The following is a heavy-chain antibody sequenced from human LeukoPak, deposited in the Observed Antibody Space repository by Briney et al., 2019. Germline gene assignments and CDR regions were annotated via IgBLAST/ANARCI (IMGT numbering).Heavy chain of an antibody. D-gene: IGHD2-8*02. CDR2: IYYSGST. CDR1: GGSISSSDYY. V-gene: IGHV4-30-4*01. CDR3: AREDIVLGMDV. Sequence: SETLSLTCTVSGGSISSSDYYWSWIRQPPGKGLEWIGYIYYSGSTYYNPSLKSRVTISVDTSKNQFSLKLSSVTAADTAVYYCAREDIVLGMDVWGQGTTVTVSS. J-gene: IGHJ6*02.